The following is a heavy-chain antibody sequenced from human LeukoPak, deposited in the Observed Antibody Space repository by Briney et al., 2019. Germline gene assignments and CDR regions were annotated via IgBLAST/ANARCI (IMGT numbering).Heavy chain of an antibody. Sequence: SETLSLTCTVSGGSISSYYWSWIRQPARKGLEWIGRIYTSGSTNYNPSLKSRVTMSVDTSKNQFSLKLSSVTAADTAVYYCARDGSGSSWPIAVDAFDIWGQGTMVTVSS. D-gene: IGHD6-13*01. CDR3: ARDGSGSSWPIAVDAFDI. V-gene: IGHV4-4*07. CDR2: IYTSGST. CDR1: GGSISSYY. J-gene: IGHJ3*02.